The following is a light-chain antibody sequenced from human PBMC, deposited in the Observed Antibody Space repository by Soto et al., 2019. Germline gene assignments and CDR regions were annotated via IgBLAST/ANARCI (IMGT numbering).Light chain of an antibody. V-gene: IGKV1-33*01. CDR1: RDISVY. Sequence: DIQMTQSPSSLSASVGDRVTITCQASRDISVYLNWYQHKPGQPPKLLVYDASNLQTGVPSRFSGSGSVTHFTFTITSLQPEDIATYYCQQYDNLPPYTFGQGTKLDIK. CDR3: QQYDNLPPYT. CDR2: DAS. J-gene: IGKJ2*01.